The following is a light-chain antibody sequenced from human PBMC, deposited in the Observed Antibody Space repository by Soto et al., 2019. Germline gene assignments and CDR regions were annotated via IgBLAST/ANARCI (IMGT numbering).Light chain of an antibody. J-gene: IGLJ1*01. CDR1: SSDVGGYNY. V-gene: IGLV2-14*01. Sequence: QYVLTQPASVSGSPGQSITISCTGTSSDVGGYNYVSWYQQRPGKAPKLMIYEVSNRPSGVSNRSSGSKSGNTASLTISGLQAEDEADYYCSSYTSSTFYVFGTGTKVTVL. CDR3: SSYTSSTFYV. CDR2: EVS.